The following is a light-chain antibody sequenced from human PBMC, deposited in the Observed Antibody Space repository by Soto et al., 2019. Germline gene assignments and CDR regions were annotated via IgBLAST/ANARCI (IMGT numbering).Light chain of an antibody. Sequence: DIQMTQSPSSLSASVGDRVTITCQASQDISNYLNWYQQKPGKAPKFLIYDASNLETGVPSRFSGSGSGTDFTFTISSLQPEDIATYYCQQYDNLPLFTFGPGTKVDIK. J-gene: IGKJ3*01. CDR2: DAS. CDR3: QQYDNLPLFT. V-gene: IGKV1-33*01. CDR1: QDISNY.